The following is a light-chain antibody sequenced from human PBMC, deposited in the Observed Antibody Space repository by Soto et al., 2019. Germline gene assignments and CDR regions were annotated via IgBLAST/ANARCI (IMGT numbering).Light chain of an antibody. CDR2: EGS. V-gene: IGLV2-23*01. J-gene: IGLJ1*01. Sequence: QSVLTQPAFVSGSPGQSITISCTGTSSDVGSYNLVSWYQQHPGKAPKLMIYEGSKRPSGVSNRSSGSKSGNTASLTISGRKAEDEADYYCSSYAGRDDVVGAGTKVTVL. CDR3: SSYAGRDDV. CDR1: SSDVGSYNL.